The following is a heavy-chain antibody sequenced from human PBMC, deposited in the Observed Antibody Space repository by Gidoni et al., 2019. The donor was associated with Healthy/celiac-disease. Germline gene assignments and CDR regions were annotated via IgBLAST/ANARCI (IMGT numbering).Heavy chain of an antibody. CDR3: AYAFPLGKRYYYYGMDV. CDR2: IIPIFGTA. V-gene: IGHV1-69*01. Sequence: QVQLVQSGAEVKKPGSSVKVSCKASGGTFSSYAISWVRQAPGQGLEWMGGIIPIFGTANYAQKFQGRVTITADESTSTAYMELSSLRSEDTAVYYCAYAFPLGKRYYYYGMDVWGQGTTVTVSS. D-gene: IGHD7-27*01. CDR1: GGTFSSYA. J-gene: IGHJ6*02.